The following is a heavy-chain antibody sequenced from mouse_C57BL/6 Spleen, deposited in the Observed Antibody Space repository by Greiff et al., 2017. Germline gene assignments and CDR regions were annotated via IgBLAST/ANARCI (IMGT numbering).Heavy chain of an antibody. V-gene: IGHV1-53*01. Sequence: QVQLKQPGTELVKPGASVKLSCKASGYTFTSYWMHWVKQRPGQGLEWIGNINPSNGGTNYNEKFKSKATLTVDKSSSTAYMQLSSLTSEDSAVYYCARRAYYYGSSHWYFDVWGTGTTVTVSS. CDR3: ARRAYYYGSSHWYFDV. CDR2: INPSNGGT. J-gene: IGHJ1*03. D-gene: IGHD1-1*01. CDR1: GYTFTSYW.